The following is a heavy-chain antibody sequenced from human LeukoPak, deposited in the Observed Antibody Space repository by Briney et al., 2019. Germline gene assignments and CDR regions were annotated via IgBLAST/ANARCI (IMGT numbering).Heavy chain of an antibody. CDR1: GFTFSIYD. Sequence: GGSLRLSCAGSGFTFSIYDMNWVRQTPGKGPEWVAIISGSGGTTYYADSVKGRFTISRDNSKNTLYLQMNGLRAEDTAVYYCAKDRRGNAPRGAFDIWGQGTMVTVSS. D-gene: IGHD1-1*01. CDR3: AKDRRGNAPRGAFDI. V-gene: IGHV3-23*01. CDR2: ISGSGGTT. J-gene: IGHJ3*02.